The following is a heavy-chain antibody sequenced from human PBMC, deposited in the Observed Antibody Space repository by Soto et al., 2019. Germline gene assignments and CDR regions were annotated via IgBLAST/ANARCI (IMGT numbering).Heavy chain of an antibody. CDR3: ALYDSSGYCFDY. Sequence: PSETLSLTCTVSGVSITSSSIDYWGWIRQPPGKGLEWIGSIYYSGTTYYNPSLKSRVTISVDTSKKQFSLKLSSVTAADTAVYYCALYDSSGYCFDYWGPGTLVTVSS. D-gene: IGHD3-22*01. J-gene: IGHJ4*02. V-gene: IGHV4-39*01. CDR1: GVSITSSSIDY. CDR2: IYYSGTT.